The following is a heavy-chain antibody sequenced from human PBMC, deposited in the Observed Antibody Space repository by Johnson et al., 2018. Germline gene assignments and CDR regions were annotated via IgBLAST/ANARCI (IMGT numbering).Heavy chain of an antibody. Sequence: QVQLVESGGGVVQPGRSLRLSCAASGFTFSSYGMHWVRQAPGKGLEWVAVISYDGSNKYYADSVKGRFTITRDHSKNTLYLQMTSRRAEDTAIYYCAKPHHSDYYYGTGAYWGQGTLVTVSS. CDR1: GFTFSSYG. V-gene: IGHV3-30*18. CDR2: ISYDGSNK. J-gene: IGHJ4*02. D-gene: IGHD3-22*01. CDR3: AKPHHSDYYYGTGAY.